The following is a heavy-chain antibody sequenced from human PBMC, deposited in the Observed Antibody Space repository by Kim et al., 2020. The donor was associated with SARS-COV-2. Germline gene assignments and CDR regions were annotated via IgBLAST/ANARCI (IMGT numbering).Heavy chain of an antibody. J-gene: IGHJ6*02. Sequence: GGSLRLSCAASGFTFSSYGMHWVRQAPGKGLEWVAVISYDGSNKYYADSVKGRFTISRDNSKNTLYLQMNSLRAEDTAVYYCARGLMGGDDYYYYGMDVWGQGTTVTVSS. CDR1: GFTFSSYG. V-gene: IGHV3-33*05. D-gene: IGHD2-21*01. CDR3: ARGLMGGDDYYYYGMDV. CDR2: ISYDGSNK.